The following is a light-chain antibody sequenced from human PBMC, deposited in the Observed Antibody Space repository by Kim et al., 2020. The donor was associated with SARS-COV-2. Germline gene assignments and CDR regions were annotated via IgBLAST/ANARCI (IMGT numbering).Light chain of an antibody. J-gene: IGKJ4*01. CDR3: QQYASSPLT. CDR2: GAS. Sequence: SPGERSTLSGRASQTASSSYLAWYQQRPGQAPRLVIYGASSRATGIPDRFSGSGSGTDFTLTISGLEPEDFAVYYCQQYASSPLTFGGGTKVDIK. CDR1: QTASSSY. V-gene: IGKV3-20*01.